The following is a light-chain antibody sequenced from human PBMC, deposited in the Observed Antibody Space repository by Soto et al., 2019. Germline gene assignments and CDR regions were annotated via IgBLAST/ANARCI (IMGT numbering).Light chain of an antibody. Sequence: EIMLTQSPGTLSLSPGEGATLSCMASQSVISSYLAWYQQKPGQAPRLLIYGTTSRATGIPDRFSGRGSGTDFMLTISRLEPNDFVVYYCQQYASSPGSFAQGTKVEIK. CDR3: QQYASSPGS. CDR2: GTT. J-gene: IGKJ1*01. V-gene: IGKV3-20*01. CDR1: QSVISSY.